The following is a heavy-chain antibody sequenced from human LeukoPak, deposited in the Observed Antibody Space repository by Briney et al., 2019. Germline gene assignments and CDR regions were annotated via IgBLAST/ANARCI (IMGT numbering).Heavy chain of an antibody. V-gene: IGHV4-34*01. CDR1: GGSFSGYY. Sequence: SETLSFTCAVYGGSFSGYYWSWVRQPPGKGLEWIGEINHSGSTNYNPSLKSRVTISVDTSKNQFSLKLSSVTAADTAVYYCARDGSIGNWFDPWGQGTLVTVSS. J-gene: IGHJ5*02. CDR3: ARDGSIGNWFDP. CDR2: INHSGST.